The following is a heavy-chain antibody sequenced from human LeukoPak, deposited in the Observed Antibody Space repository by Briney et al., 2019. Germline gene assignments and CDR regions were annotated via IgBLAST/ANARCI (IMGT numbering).Heavy chain of an antibody. CDR3: ASLGGIYYDILTGYYTDDY. CDR1: GYTFTGYY. D-gene: IGHD3-9*01. J-gene: IGHJ4*02. Sequence: GASVKVSCKASGYTFTGYYMHWVRQAPGQGLEWMGWINPNSGNTGYAQKFQGRVTMTRNTSISTAYMELSSLRSEDTAVYYCASLGGIYYDILTGYYTDDYWGQGTLVTVSS. V-gene: IGHV1-8*02. CDR2: INPNSGNT.